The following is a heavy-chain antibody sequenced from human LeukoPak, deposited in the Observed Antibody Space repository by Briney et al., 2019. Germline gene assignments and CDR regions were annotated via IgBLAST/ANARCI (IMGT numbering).Heavy chain of an antibody. V-gene: IGHV3-30*02. Sequence: GGSLRLSCAASGFTFSSYGMHWVRQAPGKGLDWVAFIRYDGRNKYYADSVKGRFTISRDNSKNTLYLQMNSLRAEDTAVYYCASYSTYYYGSGSLYYFDYWGQGTLVTVSS. D-gene: IGHD3-10*01. J-gene: IGHJ4*02. CDR2: IRYDGRNK. CDR3: ASYSTYYYGSGSLYYFDY. CDR1: GFTFSSYG.